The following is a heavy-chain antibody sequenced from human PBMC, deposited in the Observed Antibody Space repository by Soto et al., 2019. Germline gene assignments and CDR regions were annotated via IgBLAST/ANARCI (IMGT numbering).Heavy chain of an antibody. CDR3: AKGQRLRYYDILTGYPMLGYFDY. CDR1: GFTFSSYA. Sequence: EVQLLESGGGLVQPGGSLRLSCAASGFTFSSYAMSWVRQAPGKGLEWVSAISGSGGSTYYADSVKGRFTISRDNSKNALYQQMNSLRAEDTAVYYCAKGQRLRYYDILTGYPMLGYFDYWGQGTLVTVSS. J-gene: IGHJ4*02. CDR2: ISGSGGST. D-gene: IGHD3-9*01. V-gene: IGHV3-23*01.